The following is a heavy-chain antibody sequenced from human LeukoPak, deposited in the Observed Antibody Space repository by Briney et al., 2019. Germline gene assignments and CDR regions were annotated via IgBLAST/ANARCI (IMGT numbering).Heavy chain of an antibody. J-gene: IGHJ3*02. CDR1: GYSISSGYY. D-gene: IGHD3-16*02. V-gene: IGHV4-38-2*02. Sequence: SETLSLTCTVSGYSISSGYYWGWIRQPPGKGLEWIGRIYTSGSTNYNPSLKSRVTISVDTSKNQFSLKLSSVTAADTAVYYCAREGTPNYDYVWGSYRSPDAFDIWGQGTMVTVSS. CDR3: AREGTPNYDYVWGSYRSPDAFDI. CDR2: IYTSGST.